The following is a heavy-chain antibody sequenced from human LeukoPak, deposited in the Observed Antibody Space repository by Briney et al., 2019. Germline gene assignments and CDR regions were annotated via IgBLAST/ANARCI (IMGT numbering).Heavy chain of an antibody. V-gene: IGHV4-4*07. Sequence: PSETLSLTCTVSGGSISSYYWSWIRQPAGKGLEWIGRIYTSGSTNYNPSLRSRVTMSVDTSKNQFSLKLSSVTAADTAVYYCARILATVDYYYMDVWGKGTTVTVSS. CDR1: GGSISSYY. CDR3: ARILATVDYYYMDV. J-gene: IGHJ6*03. CDR2: IYTSGST.